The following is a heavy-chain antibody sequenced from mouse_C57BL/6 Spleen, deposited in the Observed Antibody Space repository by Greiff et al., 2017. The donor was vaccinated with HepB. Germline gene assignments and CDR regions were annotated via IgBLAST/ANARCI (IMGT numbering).Heavy chain of an antibody. CDR3: ARWVVQGPYYFDY. D-gene: IGHD1-1*01. CDR2: IDPEDGAT. Sequence: EVQLQQSGAELVKPGASVKLSCTASGFNIKDYYMHWVKQRPEQGLEWIGRIDPEDGATKYAPKFQGKATITADTSSNTAYLQLSSLTSEDTAVYYCARWVVQGPYYFDYWGQGTTLTVSS. V-gene: IGHV14-2*01. CDR1: GFNIKDYY. J-gene: IGHJ2*01.